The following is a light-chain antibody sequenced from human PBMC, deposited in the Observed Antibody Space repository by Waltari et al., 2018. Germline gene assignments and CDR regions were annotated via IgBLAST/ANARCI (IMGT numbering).Light chain of an antibody. Sequence: EIVLTQSPATLSLSLGERATLSCRASQSVGRYLAWYQQKPGQAPRLLIYDASIRATGIPDRFSGSGSGTDFSLTISRLEPEDFAVYYCQKYVSLPATFGQGTKVEIK. CDR2: DAS. CDR3: QKYVSLPAT. CDR1: QSVGRY. V-gene: IGKV3-20*01. J-gene: IGKJ1*01.